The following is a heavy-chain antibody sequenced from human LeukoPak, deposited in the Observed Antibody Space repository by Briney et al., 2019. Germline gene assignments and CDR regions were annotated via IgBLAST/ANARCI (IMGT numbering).Heavy chain of an antibody. J-gene: IGHJ3*02. Sequence: ASETLSLTCTASGGSISSGGYYWSWIRQHPGKGLGWIGYIYYSGSTYYNPSLKSRVTISVDTSKNQFSLKLSSVTAADTAVYYCARESAYCSGGSCPFKIWGQGTMVTVSS. D-gene: IGHD2-15*01. V-gene: IGHV4-31*03. CDR2: IYYSGST. CDR1: GGSISSGGYY. CDR3: ARESAYCSGGSCPFKI.